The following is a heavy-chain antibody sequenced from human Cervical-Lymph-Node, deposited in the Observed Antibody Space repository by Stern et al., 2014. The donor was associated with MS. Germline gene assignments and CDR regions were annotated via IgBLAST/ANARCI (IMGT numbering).Heavy chain of an antibody. V-gene: IGHV3-33*01. D-gene: IGHD4-23*01. CDR3: AREGGNTAEYFQH. CDR1: GFTFSSSG. J-gene: IGHJ1*01. Sequence: QVQLVESGGGVVQPGRSLRLSCAASGFTFSSSGMHWVRQAPGTGLEWLAIINYDGSNRYYADSVKGRFTISRDNSKNTLYLQMNSLRAEDTAVYYCAREGGNTAEYFQHWGQGTLVTVSS. CDR2: INYDGSNR.